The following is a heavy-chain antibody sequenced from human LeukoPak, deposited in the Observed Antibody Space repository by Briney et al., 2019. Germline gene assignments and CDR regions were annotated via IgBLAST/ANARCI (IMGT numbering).Heavy chain of an antibody. Sequence: APVKVSCKASGYTFTSYDINWVRQAAGQGLEWMGWKNPNSGNTGYAQKFQGRVTMTRNTSISTAYMELSSLRSDDTAVYYCARNTAMVYLPFGNYYYYGMDVWGQGTSVTVSS. D-gene: IGHD5-18*01. CDR3: ARNTAMVYLPFGNYYYYGMDV. J-gene: IGHJ6*02. CDR1: GYTFTSYD. V-gene: IGHV1-8*01. CDR2: KNPNSGNT.